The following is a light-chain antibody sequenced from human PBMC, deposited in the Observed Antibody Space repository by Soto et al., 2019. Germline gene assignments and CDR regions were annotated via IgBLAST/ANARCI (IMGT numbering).Light chain of an antibody. V-gene: IGKV3-11*01. CDR2: DAS. J-gene: IGKJ2*01. CDR1: QSVRSY. CDR3: QQRSNWYT. Sequence: IVLTQSPATLSLSPGERATLSCRASQSVRSYLAWYQQKPGQAPRLLIYDASNRATGIPARFSGSGSGTDFPLNISSLEPEDFAVYYCQQRSNWYTFGQGTKLEIK.